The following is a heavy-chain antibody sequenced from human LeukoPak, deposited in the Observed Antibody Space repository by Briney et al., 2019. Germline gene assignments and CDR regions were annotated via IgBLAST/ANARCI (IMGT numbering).Heavy chain of an antibody. CDR1: GFTFSSCW. CDR3: ARDPISGSHDY. Sequence: GGSLRLSCAASGFTFSSCWMSWVRQAPGKGLEWVANIKQDGSEKYYVDSVKGRFTISRDNAKNSLYLQMNSPRAEDTAVYYCARDPISGSHDYWGQGTLVTVSS. V-gene: IGHV3-7*01. J-gene: IGHJ4*02. CDR2: IKQDGSEK. D-gene: IGHD3-10*01.